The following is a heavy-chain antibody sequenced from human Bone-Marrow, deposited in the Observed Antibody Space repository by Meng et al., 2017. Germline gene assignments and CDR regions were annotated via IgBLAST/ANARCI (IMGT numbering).Heavy chain of an antibody. CDR3: ARGQYFSWWELLPAFWFDP. CDR2: IYHSGST. V-gene: IGHV4-4*02. J-gene: IGHJ5*02. D-gene: IGHD1-26*01. CDR1: GGSISSNNW. Sequence: VRLQGWGPGLGKPSGTRSLTCAVSGGSISSNNWWSWVRQAPGKGLEWIGEIYHSGSTNYNPSLKSRVTISVDKSKNQFSLKLSSVTAADTAVYYCARGQYFSWWELLPAFWFDPWGQGTLVTVSS.